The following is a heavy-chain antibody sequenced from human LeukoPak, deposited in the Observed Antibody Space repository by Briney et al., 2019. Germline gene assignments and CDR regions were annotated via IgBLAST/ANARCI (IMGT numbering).Heavy chain of an antibody. J-gene: IGHJ3*02. CDR1: GGSISSYY. V-gene: IGHV4-59*01. CDR2: IYYSGST. Sequence: SETLSLTCTVSGGSISSYYWSWIRQPPGKGLEWIGYIYYSGSTNYNPSLKSRVTMSVDTSKNQFSLKLSSVTAADTAVYYCAGERHRGQLSAFDIWGQGTMVTVSS. CDR3: AGERHRGQLSAFDI. D-gene: IGHD6-13*01.